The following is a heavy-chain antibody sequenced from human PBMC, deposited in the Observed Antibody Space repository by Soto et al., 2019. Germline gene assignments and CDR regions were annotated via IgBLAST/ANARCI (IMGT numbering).Heavy chain of an antibody. CDR3: AKDLSVVAGTDYYYGMDV. CDR1: GLTVSNYG. V-gene: IGHV3-23*01. Sequence: GGSLRVSWAASGLTVSNYGLNWVRQAPGKGLEWVSGISASTYYADSVKGRFTISRDNSKNTLYLQMNSLRAEDTAVYYCAKDLSVVAGTDYYYGMDVWGQGTTVTVSS. D-gene: IGHD2-21*01. J-gene: IGHJ6*02. CDR2: ISAST.